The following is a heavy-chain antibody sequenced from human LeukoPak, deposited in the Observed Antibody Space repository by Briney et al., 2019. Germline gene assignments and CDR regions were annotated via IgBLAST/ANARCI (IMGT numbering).Heavy chain of an antibody. J-gene: IGHJ6*02. D-gene: IGHD3-22*01. CDR1: GGSFTDCF. CDR3: ARGRIAKIVVVHSFSYGMDV. CDR2: INDYTGDS. V-gene: IGHV4-34*01. Sequence: SETLSLTCTVFGGSFTDCFLTWIRHSPGKGLEWIGEINDYTGDSKYNPSLNSRVSISLEKSKNQLSLELRSVTAAETAVYYCARGRIAKIVVVHSFSYGMDVWGQGTTVTVSS.